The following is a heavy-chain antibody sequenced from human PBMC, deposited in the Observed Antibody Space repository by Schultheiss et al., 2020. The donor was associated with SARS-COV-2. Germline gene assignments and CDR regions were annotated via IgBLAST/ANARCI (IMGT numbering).Heavy chain of an antibody. V-gene: IGHV3-74*01. CDR1: GFTFSSYW. CDR3: ASPGPRDGYNFDI. CDR2: INPDGRTT. D-gene: IGHD5-24*01. J-gene: IGHJ3*02. Sequence: GESLKISCAASGFTFSSYWMHWVRQAPGKGLVWVARINPDGRTTNYADSVRGRFTISRNNAKKTMYLQMNSLRVEDTAVYYCASPGPRDGYNFDIWGQGTMVTVSS.